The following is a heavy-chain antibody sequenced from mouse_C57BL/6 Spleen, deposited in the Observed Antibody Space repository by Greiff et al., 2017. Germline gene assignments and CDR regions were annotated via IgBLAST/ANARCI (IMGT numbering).Heavy chain of an antibody. CDR2: LYPGDGAT. CDR1: GYAFSSSW. V-gene: IGHV1-82*01. CDR3: ARPNWYYFDY. D-gene: IGHD4-1*01. J-gene: IGHJ2*01. Sequence: QVQLQQSGPELVKPGASVKISCKASGYAFSSSWMNWVKQRPGKGLEWIGRLYPGDGATNYNGKFKGKATLTADKSSSTAYMQLSSLTSEDSAVYFCARPNWYYFDYWGQGTTLTVSS.